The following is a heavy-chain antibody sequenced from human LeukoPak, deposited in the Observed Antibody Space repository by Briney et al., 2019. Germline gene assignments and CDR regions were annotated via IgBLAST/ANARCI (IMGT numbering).Heavy chain of an antibody. CDR2: MFYNVST. CDR1: GGSISSYY. J-gene: IGHJ3*02. V-gene: IGHV4-59*08. CDR3: ARQGSGRAFDI. Sequence: KPSETLSLTCTVLGGSISSYYWNWIRQSPGKGEEWIAYMFYNVSTNYSPSLKRRVTISVDTSKNQSSLKLISVTAADTAVYFWARQGSGRAFDIWGQGTMVTVSS.